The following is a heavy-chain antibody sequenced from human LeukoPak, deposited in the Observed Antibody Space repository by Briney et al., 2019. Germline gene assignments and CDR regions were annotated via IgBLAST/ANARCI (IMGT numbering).Heavy chain of an antibody. CDR1: GFTFNSYS. CDR2: ISSSSLSYI. J-gene: IGHJ4*02. D-gene: IGHD6-13*01. Sequence: PGGSLRLSCAASGFTFNSYSMNWVRQAPGKGLKWVSSISSSSLSYIYYADSVKGRFTIFRDNAKNSLYLQMNSLRAEDTAVYYCARDRDSSGWSSRRVGDYFDYWGQGTLVTVSS. V-gene: IGHV3-21*01. CDR3: ARDRDSSGWSSRRVGDYFDY.